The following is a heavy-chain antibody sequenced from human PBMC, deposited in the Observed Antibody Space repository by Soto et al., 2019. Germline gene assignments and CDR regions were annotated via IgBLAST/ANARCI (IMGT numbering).Heavy chain of an antibody. J-gene: IGHJ4*02. V-gene: IGHV1-2*04. D-gene: IGHD1-26*01. CDR2: INPNSGGT. Sequence: QVQLVQSGAEVKKPGASVKVACKASGNTFTGYYMHWVRQAPGQGLEWMGWINPNSGGTNYAQKFQGWVTMTTDTSISTAYMELSRLRSDDTAVYYCARDIGGSYEYYFDYWGQGTLVTVSS. CDR1: GNTFTGYY. CDR3: ARDIGGSYEYYFDY.